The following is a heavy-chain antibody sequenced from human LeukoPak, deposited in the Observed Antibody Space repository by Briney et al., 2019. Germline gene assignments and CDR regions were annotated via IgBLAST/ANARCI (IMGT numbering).Heavy chain of an antibody. D-gene: IGHD5-24*01. V-gene: IGHV1-69*04. CDR2: IIPILGIA. CDR1: GGTFSSYA. CDR3: ARGGRDGYNCFDY. Sequence: ASVKVSCKASGGTFSSYAISWVRQAPGQGLEWMGRIIPILGIANYAQKFQGRVTITADKSTSTAYMELSSLRSEDTAVYYCARGGRDGYNCFDYWGRGTLVTVSS. J-gene: IGHJ4*02.